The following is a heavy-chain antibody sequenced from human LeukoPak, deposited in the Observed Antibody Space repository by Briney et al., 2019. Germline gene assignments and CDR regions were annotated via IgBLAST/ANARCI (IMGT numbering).Heavy chain of an antibody. CDR2: IDPSDSYT. V-gene: IGHV5-10-1*01. Sequence: GAALVISCEGAGSIFTSYWISGGRPLPGKGLEWMGRIDPSDSYTNYSPSFQGHVTISADKSISTAYLQWSSLKASDTAMYYCASFRGYSGYDDDYWGQGTLVTVSS. J-gene: IGHJ4*02. CDR1: GSIFTSYW. CDR3: ASFRGYSGYDDDY. D-gene: IGHD5-12*01.